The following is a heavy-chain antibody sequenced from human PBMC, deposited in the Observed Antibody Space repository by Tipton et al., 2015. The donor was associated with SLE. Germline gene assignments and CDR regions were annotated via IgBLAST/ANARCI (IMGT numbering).Heavy chain of an antibody. V-gene: IGHV4-59*12. D-gene: IGHD1/OR15-1a*01. J-gene: IGHJ3*02. CDR1: GGSISSYY. CDR2: IYYSGST. CDR3: ARENSRKGFDI. Sequence: LRLSCTVSGGSISSYYWSWIRQPPGKGLEWIGYIYYSGSTNYNPSLKSRVTISVDTSKNQFSLKLSSLTAADTAVYYCARENSRKGFDIWGQGTMVTVSS.